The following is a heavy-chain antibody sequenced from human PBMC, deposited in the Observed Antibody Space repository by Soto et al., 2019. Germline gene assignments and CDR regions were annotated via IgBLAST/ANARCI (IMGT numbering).Heavy chain of an antibody. CDR1: GGSISSYY. CDR3: ARVFYGDYLHHWIDP. V-gene: IGHV4-59*01. Sequence: SETLSLSCTVSGGSISSYYWSWIRQPPGKGLEWIGYIYYSGSTNYNPSLKSRVTISVDTSKNQFSLKLSSVTAADTAVYYCARVFYGDYLHHWIDPWGQGTLVTVSS. D-gene: IGHD4-17*01. J-gene: IGHJ5*02. CDR2: IYYSGST.